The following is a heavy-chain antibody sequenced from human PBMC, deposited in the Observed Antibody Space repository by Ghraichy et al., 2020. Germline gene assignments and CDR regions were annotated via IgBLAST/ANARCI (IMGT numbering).Heavy chain of an antibody. J-gene: IGHJ5*02. D-gene: IGHD6-19*01. CDR2: IYHSGST. CDR3: ARDGAVADLYNWFDP. CDR1: GYSISSGYY. Sequence: SETLSLTCTVSGYSISSGYYWGWIRQPPGKGLEWIGSIYHSGSTYYNPSLKSRVTISVDTSKNQFSLKLSSVTAADTAVYYCARDGAVADLYNWFDPWGQGTLVTVSS. V-gene: IGHV4-38-2*02.